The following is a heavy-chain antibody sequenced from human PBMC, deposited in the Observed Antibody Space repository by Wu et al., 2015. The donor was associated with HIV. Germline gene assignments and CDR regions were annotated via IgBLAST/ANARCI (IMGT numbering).Heavy chain of an antibody. J-gene: IGHJ4*02. V-gene: IGHV1-2*02. CDR1: GYTFTGYY. CDR2: INPHNGDT. D-gene: IGHD6-13*01. CDR3: AREASSSWTQHYQHDY. Sequence: QVQLVQSGAEVKKPGASVKVSCTASGYTFTGYYMNWVRQAPGQGLEWMGWINPHNGDTNYAQKFRDRVTVTRDKSISTAYMELNSLTSDDTAVYYCAREASSSWTQHYQHDYWARERWSPSPQ.